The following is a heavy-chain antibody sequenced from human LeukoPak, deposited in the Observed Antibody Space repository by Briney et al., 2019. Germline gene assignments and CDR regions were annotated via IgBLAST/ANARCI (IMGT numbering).Heavy chain of an antibody. CDR1: GGSISSGDYY. CDR2: IYYSGST. D-gene: IGHD2-15*01. J-gene: IGHJ4*02. CDR3: ARDVIGYCSGGSCPLRVPY. V-gene: IGHV4-30-4*01. Sequence: PSQTPSLTCTVSGGSISSGDYYWSWIRQPPGKGLEWIGYIYYSGSTYYNPSLKSRVTISVDTSKNQFSLKLSSVTAADTAVYYCARDVIGYCSGGSCPLRVPYWGQGTLVTVSS.